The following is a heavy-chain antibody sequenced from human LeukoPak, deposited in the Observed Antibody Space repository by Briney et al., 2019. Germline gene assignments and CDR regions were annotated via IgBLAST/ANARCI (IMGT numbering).Heavy chain of an antibody. D-gene: IGHD2-8*01. CDR3: ARDVLMVYARGFGWFDP. CDR2: INPSGGST. Sequence: ASVKVSCKASGYTFTSYYMRWVRQAPGQGLEWMGIINPSGGSTSYAQKFQGRVTMTRDMSTSTVYMELSSLRSEDTAVYYCARDVLMVYARGFGWFDPWGQGTLVTVSS. J-gene: IGHJ5*02. CDR1: GYTFTSYY. V-gene: IGHV1-46*01.